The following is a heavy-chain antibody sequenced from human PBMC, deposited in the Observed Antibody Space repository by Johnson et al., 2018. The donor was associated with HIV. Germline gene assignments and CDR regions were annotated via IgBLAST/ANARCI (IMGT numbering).Heavy chain of an antibody. CDR1: GFTFSNYG. J-gene: IGHJ3*02. CDR3: ARGYGYRTSYGAFDI. V-gene: IGHV3-30*03. Sequence: VQLVESGGSVVQPGRSLRLSCAASGFTFSNYGMHWVRQAPGKGLEWVAVISYDGSNKYYADSVKGRFTISRDNSKNTLSLQMNSLTTEDTAVYYCARGYGYRTSYGAFDIWGQGTMVTVSS. CDR2: ISYDGSNK. D-gene: IGHD5-12*01.